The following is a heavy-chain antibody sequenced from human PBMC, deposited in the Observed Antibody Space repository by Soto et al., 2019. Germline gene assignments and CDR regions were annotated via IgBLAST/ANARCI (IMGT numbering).Heavy chain of an antibody. CDR2: IYYSGST. CDR1: GGSIRSYY. D-gene: IGHD3-10*01. V-gene: IGHV4-59*01. CDR3: ARGMVDFDY. J-gene: IGHJ4*02. Sequence: SETLSLTCTVSGGSIRSYYWSWIRQPPGKGLEWIGYIYYSGSTNYNPSLKSRVTISVDTSKNQFSLKLSSVTAADTAVYYCARGMVDFDYWGQGTLVTVSS.